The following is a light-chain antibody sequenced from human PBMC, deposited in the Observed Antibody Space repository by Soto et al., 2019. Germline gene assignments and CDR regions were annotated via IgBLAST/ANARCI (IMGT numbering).Light chain of an antibody. V-gene: IGLV2-23*01. J-gene: IGLJ1*01. Sequence: QSVLAQPASVSGSPGQSITISCTGTSSDVGTYKYVSWYQQYPGKAPKLMIYEGSKRPSGVSNRFSGSKSGNTASLTISGLQAEDEADYYCCSYAGSSTYVFGTGTKVTVL. CDR3: CSYAGSSTYV. CDR2: EGS. CDR1: SSDVGTYKY.